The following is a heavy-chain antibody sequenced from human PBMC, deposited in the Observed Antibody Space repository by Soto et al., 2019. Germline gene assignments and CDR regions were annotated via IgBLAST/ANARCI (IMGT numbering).Heavy chain of an antibody. D-gene: IGHD2-2*01. CDR3: ARGGFQLLPDY. J-gene: IGHJ4*01. Sequence: PSETLSLTCAVSGGSISNDAYSWSWIRQSSGKGLEWIGYIYYTGSTYYNPSLKSRVTISIDKSKNQFSLKLTSVTAADTAVYYCARGGFQLLPDYWGRGTLVTVS. CDR2: IYYTGST. CDR1: GGSISNDAYS. V-gene: IGHV4-30-2*06.